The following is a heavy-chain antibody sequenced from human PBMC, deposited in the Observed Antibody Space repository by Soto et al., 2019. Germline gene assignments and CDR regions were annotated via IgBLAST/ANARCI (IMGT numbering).Heavy chain of an antibody. CDR2: ISTYNGNT. CDR3: DY. J-gene: IGHJ4*02. V-gene: IGHV1-18*01. CDR1: GYIFTSHG. Sequence: ASVKVSCKASGYIFTSHGISWVRQAPGQGLEWMGRISTYNGNTKYAQKLQGRVTMTNMDPVDTATYYCAREGYCISTSCQIDYWGQGTPVTVSS. D-gene: IGHD2-2*01.